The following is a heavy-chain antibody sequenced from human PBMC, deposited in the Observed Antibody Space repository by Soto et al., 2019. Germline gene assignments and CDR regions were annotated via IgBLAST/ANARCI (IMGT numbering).Heavy chain of an antibody. CDR3: ARETLYSNYVAYYYGMDV. CDR2: INAGNGNT. V-gene: IGHV1-3*01. J-gene: IGHJ6*02. CDR1: GYTFTSYA. D-gene: IGHD4-4*01. Sequence: ASVKVSCKASGYTFTSYAMHWVRRAPGQRLEWMGWINAGNGNTKYSQKFQGRVTITRDTSASTAYMELSSLRSEDTAVYHCARETLYSNYVAYYYGMDVWGQGTTVTVSS.